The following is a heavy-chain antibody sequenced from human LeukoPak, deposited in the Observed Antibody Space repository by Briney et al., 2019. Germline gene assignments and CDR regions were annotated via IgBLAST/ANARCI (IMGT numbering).Heavy chain of an antibody. Sequence: SGTLSLTCSVSGGSMSSYYFNWIRQPPGKGLEWLGSIHHNGITNYNPSLTNRVTISLDTSMDQFSLKLTSLAAADTAVYYCARGIAAAGHAARFDYWGQGTLVTVSS. CDR1: GGSMSSYY. V-gene: IGHV4-59*13. D-gene: IGHD6-13*01. CDR3: ARGIAAAGHAARFDY. CDR2: IHHNGIT. J-gene: IGHJ4*02.